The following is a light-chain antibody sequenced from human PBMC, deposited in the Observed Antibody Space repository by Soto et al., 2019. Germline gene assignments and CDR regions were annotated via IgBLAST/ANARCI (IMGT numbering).Light chain of an antibody. CDR1: RSVSTSY. Sequence: EIVLTQSPGTLSLSPGERATLSCRASRSVSTSYLAWYQQKPGQAPRLLIYVASSRATGIPDRFSGSGSGTDFTLTISRLEPEDFAVYYCQQYGSSPPWTFGQGTKVEIK. CDR2: VAS. V-gene: IGKV3-20*01. CDR3: QQYGSSPPWT. J-gene: IGKJ1*01.